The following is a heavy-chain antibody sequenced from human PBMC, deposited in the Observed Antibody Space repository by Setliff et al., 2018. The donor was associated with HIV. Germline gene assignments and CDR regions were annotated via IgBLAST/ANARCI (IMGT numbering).Heavy chain of an antibody. CDR3: ARHGQYGSGSYYNRPFDY. V-gene: IGHV5-51*01. CDR1: GYSFTNYW. J-gene: IGHJ4*02. CDR2: IYPGDSDT. D-gene: IGHD3-10*01. Sequence: GESLKISCKGSGYSFTNYWIAWLRQMPGKGLEWKGIIYPGDSDTRYSPSFQGQVTISADKSISTAYLQWSSLKASDTAMYYCARHGQYGSGSYYNRPFDYWGQGTLVTVSS.